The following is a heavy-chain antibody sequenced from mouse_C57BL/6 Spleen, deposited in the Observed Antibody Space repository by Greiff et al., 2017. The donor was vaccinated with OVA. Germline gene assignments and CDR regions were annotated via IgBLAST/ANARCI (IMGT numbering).Heavy chain of an antibody. D-gene: IGHD3-2*02. V-gene: IGHV5-9*01. Sequence: EVQLQESGGGLVKPGGSLKLSCAASGFTFSSYTMSWVRQTPEKRLEWVATISGGGGNTYYPDSVKGRFTISRDNAKNTLYLQMSSLRSEDTALYYCARLSSGYVGWFAYWGQGTLVTVSA. CDR2: ISGGGGNT. CDR3: ARLSSGYVGWFAY. J-gene: IGHJ3*01. CDR1: GFTFSSYT.